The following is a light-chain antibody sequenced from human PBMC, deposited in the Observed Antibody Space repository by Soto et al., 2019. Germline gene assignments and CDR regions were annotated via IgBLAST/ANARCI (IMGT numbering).Light chain of an antibody. CDR1: QSVSSSY. CDR3: QQSET. V-gene: IGKV3-20*01. J-gene: IGKJ1*01. CDR2: GAS. Sequence: ETVLTQSPGTLSVSPVETATLSCRASQSVSSSYLAWYQQKPGQAPRLLIYGASSRATGIPDRFSGSGSGTDFTLTISRLEPEDFAVYYCQQSETFGQGTTVDIK.